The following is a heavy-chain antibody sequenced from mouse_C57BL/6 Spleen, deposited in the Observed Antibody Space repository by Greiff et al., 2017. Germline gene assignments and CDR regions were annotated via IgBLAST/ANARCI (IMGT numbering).Heavy chain of an antibody. Sequence: VHVQQSVAELVRPGASVKLSCTASGFTIKNTSMHWVKQRPEQGLEWIGRIDPANGNTKYTPKFEGKATITADTSSNTAYLQLSSLTSEDTAIYYCAREAGYGNWGYWGQGTTLTGSS. CDR2: IDPANGNT. J-gene: IGHJ2*01. D-gene: IGHD2-1*01. CDR3: AREAGYGNWGY. CDR1: GFTIKNTS. V-gene: IGHV14-3*01.